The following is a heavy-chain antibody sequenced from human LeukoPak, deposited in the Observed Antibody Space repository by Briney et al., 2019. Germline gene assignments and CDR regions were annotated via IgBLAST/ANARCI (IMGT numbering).Heavy chain of an antibody. CDR3: ARTRYYYNSRSYGAPYYFDY. CDR2: IYYSEST. D-gene: IGHD3-10*01. Sequence: SETLSLTCTVSGYSISSGYYWGWIRQPPGKWLEWIGSIYYSESTYYNPSLKSRVTISVDTSKNQFSLKLSSVTAADTAVYYCARTRYYYNSRSYGAPYYFDYWGQGTLVTVSS. CDR1: GYSISSGYY. J-gene: IGHJ4*02. V-gene: IGHV4-38-2*02.